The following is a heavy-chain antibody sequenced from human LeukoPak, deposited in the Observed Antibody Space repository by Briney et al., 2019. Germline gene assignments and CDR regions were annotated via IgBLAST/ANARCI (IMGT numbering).Heavy chain of an antibody. Sequence: ASVKVSCKASGYTFTGYYMHWVRQAPGQGLEWMGWINPNSGGTNYAQKFQGRVTMTRDTSISTAYMELSRLRSDDTAVYYCARERTPGSGYGVDYWGQGTLVTVSS. CDR1: GYTFTGYY. CDR3: ARERTPGSGYGVDY. CDR2: INPNSGGT. J-gene: IGHJ4*02. V-gene: IGHV1-2*02. D-gene: IGHD6-25*01.